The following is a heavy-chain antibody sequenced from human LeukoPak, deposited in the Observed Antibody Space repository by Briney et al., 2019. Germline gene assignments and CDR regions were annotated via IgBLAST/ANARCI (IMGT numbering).Heavy chain of an antibody. CDR2: IHYSGST. Sequence: PSETLSLTCTVSGGSISSYSWSWIRQPPGKGLEWKGYIHYSGSTNYNPSLKSRVTISVDTSKNQFSLKLSSVTAADTAVYYCARVWSGYDYYYYYGMDVWGQGTTVTVSS. J-gene: IGHJ6*02. CDR3: ARVWSGYDYYYYYGMDV. D-gene: IGHD5-12*01. V-gene: IGHV4-59*01. CDR1: GGSISSYS.